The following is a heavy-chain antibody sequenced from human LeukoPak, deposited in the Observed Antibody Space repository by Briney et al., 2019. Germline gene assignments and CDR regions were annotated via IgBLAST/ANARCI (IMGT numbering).Heavy chain of an antibody. J-gene: IGHJ4*02. Sequence: PGRSLRLSCAASGSTFSTYAMFWVRQAPGKGLEWVAVISYDGSNEYYADSVKGRFAISRDNSRNTLYLQMSSLRVEDTAVYYCARGSPPDYWGQGTLVTVSS. CDR1: GSTFSTYA. CDR2: ISYDGSNE. V-gene: IGHV3-30*09. CDR3: ARGSPPDY.